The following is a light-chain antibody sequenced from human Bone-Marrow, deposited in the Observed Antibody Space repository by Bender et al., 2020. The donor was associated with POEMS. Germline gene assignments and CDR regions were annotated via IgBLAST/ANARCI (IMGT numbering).Light chain of an antibody. CDR1: SSDVGTYDL. CDR3: QSYDNSLSGSKGV. V-gene: IGLV2-14*02. Sequence: QSALTQPASLSGSPGQSITISCTGTSSDVGTYDLVSWYQHHPGKAPKLMIYDVYKRPSGVSNRFSGSKSGNSASLAITGLQAEDEADYYCQSYDNSLSGSKGVFGTGTKVTVL. CDR2: DVY. J-gene: IGLJ1*01.